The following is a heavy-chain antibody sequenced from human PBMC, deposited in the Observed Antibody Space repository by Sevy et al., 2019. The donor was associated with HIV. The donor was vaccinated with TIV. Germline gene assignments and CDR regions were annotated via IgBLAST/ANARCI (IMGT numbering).Heavy chain of an antibody. Sequence: ASVKVSCKASGFSMFGNFLHWVRQAPGQGLEWMGWINPNSGAIDYAQQFRGRFTMSRDTSNTTAYMELSRLTSDDTAMYYCARPKGDVRYCSTVSCYDFDYWGQGTLVTVSS. CDR1: GFSMFGNF. CDR3: ARPKGDVRYCSTVSCYDFDY. CDR2: INPNSGAI. D-gene: IGHD2-8*01. V-gene: IGHV1-2*02. J-gene: IGHJ4*02.